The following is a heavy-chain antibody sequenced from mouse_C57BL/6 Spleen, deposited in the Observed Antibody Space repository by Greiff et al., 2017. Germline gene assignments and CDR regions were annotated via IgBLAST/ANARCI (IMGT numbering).Heavy chain of an antibody. Sequence: LKESGASVKISCKASGYAFSSYWMNWVKQRPGKGLEWIGQIYPGDGDTNYNGKFKGKATLTADKSSSTAYMQLSSLTSEDSAVYFCARRITSGYFDVWGTGTTVTVSS. J-gene: IGHJ1*03. CDR2: IYPGDGDT. D-gene: IGHD1-1*01. CDR1: GYAFSSYW. CDR3: ARRITSGYFDV. V-gene: IGHV1-80*01.